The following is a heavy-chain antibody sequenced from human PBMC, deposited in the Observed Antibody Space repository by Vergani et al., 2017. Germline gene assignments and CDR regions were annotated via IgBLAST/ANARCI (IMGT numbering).Heavy chain of an antibody. V-gene: IGHV3-30*18. CDR3: AKAGSVTSGSLQYNGDMDV. J-gene: IGHJ6*03. CDR1: GFSFSSHA. CDR2: ISNDGSKK. Sequence: QVQLAESGGGRVQPGRSLRLSCAASGFSFSSHAIHWVRQAPGKGLEWVAVISNDGSKKYYADSVKGRFTISRDNSKNTLDPQMNSLRTQDTAVYYCAKAGSVTSGSLQYNGDMDVWGKGTTVTVS. D-gene: IGHD3-10*01.